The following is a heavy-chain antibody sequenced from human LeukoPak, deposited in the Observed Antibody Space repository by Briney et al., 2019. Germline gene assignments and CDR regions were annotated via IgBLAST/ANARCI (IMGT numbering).Heavy chain of an antibody. CDR1: GCTFSSYG. CDR2: ISYDGSNK. CDR3: AKDLVAGYYGSGSSFRFDP. Sequence: PGGSLRLSCAASGCTFSSYGMHWVRQAPGKGLEWVAVISYDGSNKYYADSVKGRFTISRDNSKNTLYLQMNSLRAEDTAVYYCAKDLVAGYYGSGSSFRFDPWGQGTLVTVSS. D-gene: IGHD3-10*01. J-gene: IGHJ5*02. V-gene: IGHV3-30*18.